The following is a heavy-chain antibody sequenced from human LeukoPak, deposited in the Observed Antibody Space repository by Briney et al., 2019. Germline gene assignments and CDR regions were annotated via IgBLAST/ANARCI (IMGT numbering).Heavy chain of an antibody. V-gene: IGHV3-21*01. CDR1: GFTFSSYY. D-gene: IGHD6-19*01. CDR2: ISSSSSYM. Sequence: PGGSLRLSCAASGFTFSSYYTNWVRQAPGKGLEWVSSISSSSSYMFYADSVKGRFTISRDNDENSLYLQMNSLRAEDTAVYYCARDRGSGWHTFDYWGQGTLVTVSS. J-gene: IGHJ4*02. CDR3: ARDRGSGWHTFDY.